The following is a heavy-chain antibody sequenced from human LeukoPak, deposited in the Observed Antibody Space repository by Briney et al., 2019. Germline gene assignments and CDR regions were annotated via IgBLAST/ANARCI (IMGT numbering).Heavy chain of an antibody. CDR2: MNPNSGDT. CDR1: GYTFTGYY. D-gene: IGHD3-22*01. CDR3: ARGCAEKDSDSSGFAY. Sequence: ASVTVTCKASGYTFTGYYMHWVRQAPGPGLEWMGWMNPNSGDTNYAQKFQGRVTMTRDTSISTAYMELSSLRSDDTAVLVCARGCAEKDSDSSGFAYWGQGTLVTVSS. J-gene: IGHJ4*02. V-gene: IGHV1-2*02.